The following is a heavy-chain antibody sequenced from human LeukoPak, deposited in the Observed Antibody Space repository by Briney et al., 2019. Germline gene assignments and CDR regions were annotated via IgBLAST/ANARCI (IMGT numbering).Heavy chain of an antibody. CDR3: AREGEGVYYFDY. J-gene: IGHJ4*02. D-gene: IGHD3-16*01. CDR2: INPNSGGT. Sequence: ASVEVSCKGSRYTFTGYNIHWVRQAPGQGLEWMGWINPNSGGTNYAQKFQGRVTITRDTSASTAYMELSSLRSEDTAVYYCAREGEGVYYFDYWGQGTLVTVSS. CDR1: RYTFTGYN. V-gene: IGHV1-2*02.